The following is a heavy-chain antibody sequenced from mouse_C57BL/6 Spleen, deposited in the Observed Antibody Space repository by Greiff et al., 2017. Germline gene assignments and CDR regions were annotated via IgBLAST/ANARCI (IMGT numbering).Heavy chain of an antibody. CDR3: AKGGVTTTGDYYAMDY. CDR1: GFSLTSYG. D-gene: IGHD2-2*01. CDR2: IGRGGST. V-gene: IGHV2-5*01. Sequence: QVQLKESGPGLVQPSQSLSITCTVSGFSLTSYGVHWVRQSPGKGLEWLGVIGRGGSTDYNAAFMSRLTITKDNSKSLVFFKMNSLQADDTAIYYCAKGGVTTTGDYYAMDYWGQGTSVTVSA. J-gene: IGHJ4*01.